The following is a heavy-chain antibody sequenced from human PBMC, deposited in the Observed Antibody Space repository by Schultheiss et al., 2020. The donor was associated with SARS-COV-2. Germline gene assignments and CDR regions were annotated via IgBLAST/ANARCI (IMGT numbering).Heavy chain of an antibody. V-gene: IGHV3-23*01. Sequence: GGSLRLSCAASGFTFSDYYMSWIRQAPGKGLEWVSAISGSGGSTYYADSVKGRFTISRDNSKNTLYLQMNSLRAEDTAVYYCAKRGVRFSGMDVWGQGTTVTVSS. CDR1: GFTFSDYY. J-gene: IGHJ6*02. CDR3: AKRGVRFSGMDV. D-gene: IGHD3-16*01. CDR2: ISGSGGST.